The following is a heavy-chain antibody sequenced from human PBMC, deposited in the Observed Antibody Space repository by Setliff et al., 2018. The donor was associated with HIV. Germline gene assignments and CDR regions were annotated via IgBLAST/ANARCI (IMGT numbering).Heavy chain of an antibody. J-gene: IGHJ6*03. CDR1: GDSISGYY. CDR3: ARDGYTNVYGYYYFYMDV. CDR2: IYETGST. Sequence: SETLSLTCTVSGDSISGYYWSWIRQSPGKGLEWIGFIYETGSTYYNPSLKSRVSISIDTSKNQFSLKLSSVTAADTAVYFCARDGYTNVYGYYYFYMDVWGKGTTVTVSS. D-gene: IGHD3-16*01. V-gene: IGHV4-59*12.